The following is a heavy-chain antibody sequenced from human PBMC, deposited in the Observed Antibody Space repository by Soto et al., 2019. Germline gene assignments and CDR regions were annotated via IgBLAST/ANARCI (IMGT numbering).Heavy chain of an antibody. Sequence: QVQLVESGGGVVQPGRSLRLSCAASGFTFSSYGMHWVRQAPGKGLEWVAGIWYDGSNKYYADSVKGRFTISRDNSKNTLYLQMNSLRAEDTAVYYCARGGLGDLDYWGQGTLVTVSS. CDR3: ARGGLGDLDY. V-gene: IGHV3-33*01. J-gene: IGHJ4*02. CDR1: GFTFSSYG. CDR2: IWYDGSNK. D-gene: IGHD3-16*01.